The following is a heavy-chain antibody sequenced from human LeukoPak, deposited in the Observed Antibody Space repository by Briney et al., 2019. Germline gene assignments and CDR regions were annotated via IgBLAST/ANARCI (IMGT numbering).Heavy chain of an antibody. V-gene: IGHV4-39*06. J-gene: IGHJ4*02. CDR3: ARHGGGHCSGRSCYSVGRYFL. CDR2: IRSNAST. D-gene: IGHD2-15*01. CDR1: GDAIITSPYY. Sequence: SETLSLTSTVSGDAIITSPYYRGSIRQPPGKSRECIAGIRSNASTHFNPSPRSRVNISLDTSKNQFPLKVTSVTAADPGMYYCARHGGGHCSGRSCYSVGRYFLWGQGTVVRVSP.